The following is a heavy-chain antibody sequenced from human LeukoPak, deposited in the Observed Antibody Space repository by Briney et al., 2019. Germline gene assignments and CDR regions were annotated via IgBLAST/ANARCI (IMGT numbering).Heavy chain of an antibody. Sequence: GGSLRLSCAASGFTFSSYEMNWVRQAPGKGLEYVSAISSNGGSTYYANSVKGRFTISRDNSKNTLYLQMGSLRAEDMAVYYCARSPGEVVNPEYAFDIWGQGTMVTVSS. J-gene: IGHJ3*02. D-gene: IGHD3-10*01. CDR1: GFTFSSYE. V-gene: IGHV3-64*01. CDR3: ARSPGEVVNPEYAFDI. CDR2: ISSNGGST.